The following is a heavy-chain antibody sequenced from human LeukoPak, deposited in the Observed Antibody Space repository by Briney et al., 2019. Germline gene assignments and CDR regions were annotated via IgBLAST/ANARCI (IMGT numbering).Heavy chain of an antibody. CDR3: ARQLGYREGFNWFES. CDR2: ISYNGGNI. Sequence: PGEPLRLSCGASGFTFSDYAMHWVRQTPGKGLEWLAVISYNGGNIYYADSVKGRFTITRDNSKNTLYLQMNSLRADDRAVYYCARQLGYREGFNWFESWGQGTLVTVSS. J-gene: IGHJ5*01. V-gene: IGHV3-30*04. D-gene: IGHD5-18*01. CDR1: GFTFSDYA.